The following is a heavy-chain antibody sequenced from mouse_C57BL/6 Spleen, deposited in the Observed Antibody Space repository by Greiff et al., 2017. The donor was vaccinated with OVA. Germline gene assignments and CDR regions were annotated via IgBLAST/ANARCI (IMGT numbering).Heavy chain of an antibody. V-gene: IGHV5-6*01. CDR2: ISSGGSYT. CDR1: GFTFSSYG. D-gene: IGHD2-4*01. J-gene: IGHJ4*01. Sequence: VQLKESGGDLVKPGGSLKLSCAASGFTFSSYGMSWIRQTPDKRLEWVATISSGGSYTYYPDSVKGRFTISRDNAKNTLYLQMSSLKSEDTAMYYCARDDYLPSISDYWGQGTSVTVSS. CDR3: ARDDYLPSISDY.